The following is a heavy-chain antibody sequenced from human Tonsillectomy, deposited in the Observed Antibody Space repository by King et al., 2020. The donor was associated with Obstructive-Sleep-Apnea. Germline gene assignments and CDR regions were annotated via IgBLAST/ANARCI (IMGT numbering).Heavy chain of an antibody. CDR2: ISYDGNDI. J-gene: IGHJ5*02. V-gene: IGHV3-30-3*01. CDR1: GFTFSSFA. D-gene: IGHD3-22*01. Sequence: VQLVESGGGVVQPGRSLRLSCAASGFTFSSFALHWVRQAPGKGLEGVAVISYDGNDIYYGDSVKGRFTISRDSSKNTLYLQMNSLRAEDTAVYYCASRLNYYDSSGYTSWGQGTLVTVSS. CDR3: ASRLNYYDSSGYTS.